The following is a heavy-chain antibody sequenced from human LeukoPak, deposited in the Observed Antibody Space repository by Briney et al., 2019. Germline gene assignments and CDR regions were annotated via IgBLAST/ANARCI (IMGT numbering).Heavy chain of an antibody. CDR3: ASLRGYSSGLDY. J-gene: IGHJ4*02. CDR2: IYHSGST. V-gene: IGHV4-39*07. Sequence: PSETLSLTCTVSGGSISSYYWGWIRQPPGKGLEWIGSIYHSGSTYYNPSLKSRVTISVDTSKNQFSLRVSTVTAADTAVYYCASLRGYSSGLDYWGQGTLATVSS. D-gene: IGHD6-19*01. CDR1: GGSISSYY.